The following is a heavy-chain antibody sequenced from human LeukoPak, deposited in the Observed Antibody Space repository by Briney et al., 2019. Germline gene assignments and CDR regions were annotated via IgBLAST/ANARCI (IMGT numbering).Heavy chain of an antibody. CDR3: ARFRRDGSNYNDY. V-gene: IGHV3-30-3*01. D-gene: IGHD5-24*01. Sequence: PGGSLRLSCAASGFTFSSYAMHWVRQAPGKGLEWVAVISYDGSNKYYADSVKGRFTISRDNAKNSMYLQMNGLRAEDTAVYYCARFRRDGSNYNDYWGQGTLVTVSS. CDR2: ISYDGSNK. J-gene: IGHJ4*02. CDR1: GFTFSSYA.